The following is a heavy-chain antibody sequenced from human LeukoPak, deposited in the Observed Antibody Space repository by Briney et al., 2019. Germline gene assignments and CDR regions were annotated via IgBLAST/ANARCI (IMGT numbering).Heavy chain of an antibody. CDR2: IGHTGSIT. V-gene: IGHV3-48*04. CDR1: GFTFGSYS. Sequence: PGGSLRLSCAGSGFTFGSYSMNWVRHAPGKGLEWVSYIGHTGSITDYADSVKGRFTVSRDNAENSLYLQMNSLRAEDTAVYYCAKDQDQNWNYGTGPDYWGQGTLVTVSS. J-gene: IGHJ4*02. D-gene: IGHD1-7*01. CDR3: AKDQDQNWNYGTGPDY.